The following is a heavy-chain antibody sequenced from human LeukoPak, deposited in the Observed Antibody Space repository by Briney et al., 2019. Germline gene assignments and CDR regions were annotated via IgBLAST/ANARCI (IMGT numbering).Heavy chain of an antibody. CDR1: GFTFSSYS. CDR2: ISTSSSYI. V-gene: IGHV3-21*01. D-gene: IGHD1-26*01. CDR3: AREIVGATPFFDY. Sequence: KSGGSLRLSCAASGFTFSSYSMNWVRQAPGKGLEWVSSISTSSSYIYYADSVKGRFTFSRDNAKNSLHLQMNSLRAEDTAVYYCAREIVGATPFFDYWGQGTLVTVSS. J-gene: IGHJ4*02.